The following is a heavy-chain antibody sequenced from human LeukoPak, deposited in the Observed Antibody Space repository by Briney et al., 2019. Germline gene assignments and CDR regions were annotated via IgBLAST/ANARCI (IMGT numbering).Heavy chain of an antibody. Sequence: GSLRLSCAASGFTFSSYGMSWVRQAPGKGLEWVSVISGSGGSTFYADSVKGRFTISRDNSKNTLYLQMNSLRAEDMAVYYCAKDRSQQLAKFDYWGQGTLVIVSS. CDR2: ISGSGGST. CDR1: GFTFSSYG. J-gene: IGHJ4*02. V-gene: IGHV3-23*01. D-gene: IGHD3-3*02. CDR3: AKDRSQQLAKFDY.